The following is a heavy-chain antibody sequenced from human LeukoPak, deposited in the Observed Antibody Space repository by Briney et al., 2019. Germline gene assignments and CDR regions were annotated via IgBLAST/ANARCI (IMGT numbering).Heavy chain of an antibody. CDR2: ISGSGGST. J-gene: IGHJ4*02. CDR1: GFTFSRYA. CDR3: AKGRDYYDSSGYYYYFDY. Sequence: GGSLRLSCAASGFTFSRYAMSWDRQAPGKGLEWVSAISGSGGSTYYADSVKGRFTISRDNSKNTLYLQMNSLRAEDTAVYYCAKGRDYYDSSGYYYYFDYWGQGTLVTVSS. D-gene: IGHD3-22*01. V-gene: IGHV3-23*01.